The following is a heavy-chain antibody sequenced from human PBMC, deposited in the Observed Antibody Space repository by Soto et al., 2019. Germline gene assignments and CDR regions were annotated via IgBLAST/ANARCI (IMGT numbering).Heavy chain of an antibody. CDR1: GFTFSGSA. CDR2: IRSKANSYAT. CDR3: TIISSSPPSFRP. V-gene: IGHV3-73*01. J-gene: IGHJ5*02. D-gene: IGHD6-13*01. Sequence: EVQLVESGGGLVQPGGSLKLSCAASGFTFSGSAMHWVHQASGKGLEWVGRIRSKANSYATAYAASVKGRFTISRDDSKNTAYLQMNSLKTEDTAVYYCTIISSSPPSFRPWGQGTLVTVSS.